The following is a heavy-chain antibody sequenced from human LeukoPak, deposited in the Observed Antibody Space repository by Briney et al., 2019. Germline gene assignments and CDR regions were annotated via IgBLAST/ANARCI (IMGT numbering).Heavy chain of an antibody. J-gene: IGHJ1*01. CDR1: GFTFSDFY. Sequence: PGGSLRLSCAASGFTFSDFYMSWIRQAPGKGLEWISFISSSGITIYYADSVKGRFTISRDNAKNSLYLQMNSLRAEDTAVYYCARPYSANWYSNFQHWGQGTLVTVSS. CDR2: ISSSGITI. CDR3: ARPYSANWYSNFQH. V-gene: IGHV3-11*04. D-gene: IGHD6-13*01.